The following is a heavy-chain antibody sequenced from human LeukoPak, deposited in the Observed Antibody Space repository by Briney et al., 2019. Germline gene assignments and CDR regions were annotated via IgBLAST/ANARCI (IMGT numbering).Heavy chain of an antibody. D-gene: IGHD3-3*01. CDR2: ISAYNGNT. J-gene: IGHJ4*02. CDR1: GYTFTSYG. Sequence: ASVKVSCKASGYTFTSYGISWVRQAPGQGLEWMGWISAYNGNTNYAQKLQGRVTMTTDTSTSTAYMELRSLRSDDTTVYYCARGATYYDFWSGSTSDYWGQGTLVTVSS. CDR3: ARGATYYDFWSGSTSDY. V-gene: IGHV1-18*01.